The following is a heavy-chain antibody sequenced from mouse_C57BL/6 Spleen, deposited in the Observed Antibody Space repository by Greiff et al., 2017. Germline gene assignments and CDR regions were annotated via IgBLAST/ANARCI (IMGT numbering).Heavy chain of an antibody. Sequence: EVHLVESGGDLVKPGGSLKLSCAASGFTFSSYGMSWVRQTPDKRLEWVATISSGGSYTYYPDSVKGRFTISRDNAKNTLYLQMSSLKSEDTAMYYCARSATGTWAMDYWGQGTSVTVSS. D-gene: IGHD4-1*01. J-gene: IGHJ4*01. CDR3: ARSATGTWAMDY. V-gene: IGHV5-6*01. CDR1: GFTFSSYG. CDR2: ISSGGSYT.